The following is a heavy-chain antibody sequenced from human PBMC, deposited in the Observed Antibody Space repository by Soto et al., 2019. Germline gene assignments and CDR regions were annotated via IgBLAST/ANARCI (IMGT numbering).Heavy chain of an antibody. CDR1: GGTFSSYA. V-gene: IGHV1-69*13. CDR2: IIPIFGTA. Sequence: ASVKVSCKASGGTFSSYAISWVRQAPGQGLEWMGGIIPIFGTANYAQKFQGRVTITADESTSTAYMELSSLRSEDTAVYYCARSKVSKWGLLRVILDYWGQGTLVTVSS. J-gene: IGHJ4*02. CDR3: ARSKVSKWGLLRVILDY. D-gene: IGHD1-26*01.